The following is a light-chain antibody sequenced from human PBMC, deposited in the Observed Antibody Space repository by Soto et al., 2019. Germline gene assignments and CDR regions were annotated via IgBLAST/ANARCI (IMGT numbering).Light chain of an antibody. J-gene: IGKJ2*01. Sequence: EVVMTQSPATLSVSPGERDNLSCRASQSVTSNLAWYQQKPGQAPRLLIYGASTRATGIPARFSGSGSGTEFTLTISSLQSEDFAVYYCQQYNNWPPYTFGQGTKVDIK. CDR3: QQYNNWPPYT. V-gene: IGKV3-15*01. CDR2: GAS. CDR1: QSVTSN.